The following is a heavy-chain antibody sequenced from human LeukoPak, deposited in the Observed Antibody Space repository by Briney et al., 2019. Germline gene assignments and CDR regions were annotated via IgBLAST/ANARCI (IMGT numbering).Heavy chain of an antibody. D-gene: IGHD2-2*01. CDR1: GFXVSSNY. CDR2: IYDGGST. V-gene: IGHV3-53*01. J-gene: IGHJ4*02. CDR3: ARDWGYCSSTSCHVFDY. Sequence: PGGSLRLSCAVSGFXVSSNYMSWVRQAPGKGLEWVSVIYDGGSTDYAESVKGRFTISRDNSKNTLYLQMNSLRAEDTAVYYCARDWGYCSSTSCHVFDYWGQGTLVTVSS.